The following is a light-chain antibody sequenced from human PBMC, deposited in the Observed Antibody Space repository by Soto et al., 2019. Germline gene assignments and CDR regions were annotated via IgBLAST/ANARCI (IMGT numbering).Light chain of an antibody. CDR1: QDITSS. Sequence: PMTHSPSSLSASAGDRVTLTCMASQDITSSLAWYQQKPAKAPKLLFYAASTLQSGVPSRFSGSGSGTEFTLTISSLQPEDFATYYCQQLNSYPRITFGQGTRLEIK. CDR3: QQLNSYPRIT. V-gene: IGKV1-9*01. CDR2: AAS. J-gene: IGKJ5*01.